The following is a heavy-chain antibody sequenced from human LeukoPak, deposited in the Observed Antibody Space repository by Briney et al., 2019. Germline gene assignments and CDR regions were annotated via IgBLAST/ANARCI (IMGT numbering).Heavy chain of an antibody. Sequence: SATLSLTCTVSGGSISRYYWSWIRQPAGKGLEWIGRIYTSGSTNYNASLKSRVSMSVDTSKNQFSLKLSSVTAADTAVFYCARENSGSYREFDYWGQGTLVTVSS. D-gene: IGHD1-26*01. V-gene: IGHV4-4*07. J-gene: IGHJ4*02. CDR2: IYTSGST. CDR3: ARENSGSYREFDY. CDR1: GGSISRYY.